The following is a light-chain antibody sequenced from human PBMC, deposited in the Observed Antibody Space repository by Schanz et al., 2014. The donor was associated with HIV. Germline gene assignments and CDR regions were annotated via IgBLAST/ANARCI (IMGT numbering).Light chain of an antibody. CDR1: QSVGSS. J-gene: IGKJ4*01. CDR3: QQYNTWPT. CDR2: GAS. Sequence: EIVMTQSPATLSVSPGERATLSCRASQSVGSSLAWYQQKPGQAPRLLIYGASTRATGIPARFSGSGSGTEFTLTISSLQSEDFAVYYCQQYNTWPTFGGGTKVEIK. V-gene: IGKV3-15*01.